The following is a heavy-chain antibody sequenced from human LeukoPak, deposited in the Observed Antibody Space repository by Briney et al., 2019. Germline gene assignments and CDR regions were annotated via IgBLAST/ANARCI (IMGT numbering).Heavy chain of an antibody. CDR2: IIPIFGTA. D-gene: IGHD4-23*01. CDR1: GGTFSSYA. J-gene: IGHJ6*03. Sequence: GASVKVSCKASGGTFSSYAISWVRQAPGQGLEWMGGIIPIFGTANYAQKFQGRVTITADESMSTAYMELSSLRSEDTAVYYCARGNYGGYYYYMDVWGKGTTVTISS. V-gene: IGHV1-69*13. CDR3: ARGNYGGYYYYMDV.